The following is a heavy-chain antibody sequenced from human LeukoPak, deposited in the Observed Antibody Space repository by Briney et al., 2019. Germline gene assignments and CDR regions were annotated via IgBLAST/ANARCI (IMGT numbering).Heavy chain of an antibody. CDR1: GFTFSGYS. Sequence: GGSLRLSCAASGFTFSGYSMTWVRQAPGKGLEWVSYISAGSDYIYYADSVKGRFTISRDNAKNSLSLQMNSLRAEDTAVYYCARWGLGPSFDYWGQGTLVTASS. CDR2: ISAGSDYI. CDR3: ARWGLGPSFDY. D-gene: IGHD1-26*01. J-gene: IGHJ4*02. V-gene: IGHV3-21*01.